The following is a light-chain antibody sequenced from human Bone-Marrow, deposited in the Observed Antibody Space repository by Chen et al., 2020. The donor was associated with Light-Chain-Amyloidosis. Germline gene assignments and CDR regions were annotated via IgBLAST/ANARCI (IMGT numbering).Light chain of an antibody. J-gene: IGLJ2*01. CDR1: DLPTKY. CDR3: QSADSSGTYEVI. CDR2: RDT. V-gene: IGLV3-25*03. Sequence: SSVLPQPPSASVSPGQTARISCSGDDLPTKYAYWYQQKPGQAPVLVIHRDTERPSGISERFSGSSSGTTATLTISGVQAEDEADYHCQSADSSGTYEVIFGGGTKLTVL.